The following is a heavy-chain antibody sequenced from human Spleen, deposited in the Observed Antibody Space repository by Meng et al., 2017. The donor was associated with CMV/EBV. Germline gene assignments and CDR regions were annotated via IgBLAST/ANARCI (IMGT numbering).Heavy chain of an antibody. CDR3: ARTYYYGSGSPRGFDY. CDR2: ISSSSSYT. Sequence: GRRVEAGGGLVKPGGSLRLSCAASGFTFSDYYMSWIRQAPGKGLEWVSYISSSSSYTNYADSVKGRFTISRDNAKNSLYLQMNSLRAEDTAVYYCARTYYYGSGSPRGFDYCGQGTLVTVSS. D-gene: IGHD3-10*01. J-gene: IGHJ4*02. CDR1: GFTFSDYY. V-gene: IGHV3-11*05.